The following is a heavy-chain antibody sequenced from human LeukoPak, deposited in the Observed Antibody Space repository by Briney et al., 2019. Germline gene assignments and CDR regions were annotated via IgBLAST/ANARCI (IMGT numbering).Heavy chain of an antibody. D-gene: IGHD3-16*02. CDR1: TYTFTSYG. J-gene: IGHJ3*02. V-gene: IGHV1-18*01. CDR2: ISAYNGNT. Sequence: GDSVKVSCKASTYTFTSYGASWVRQAPGQGLEWMGWISAYNGNTNYTQKFQGRVTMTTDTSTSTAYMELRSLRSDDTAVYYCARSLNDYVWGSYRPDAFDIWGQGTMVTVSS. CDR3: ARSLNDYVWGSYRPDAFDI.